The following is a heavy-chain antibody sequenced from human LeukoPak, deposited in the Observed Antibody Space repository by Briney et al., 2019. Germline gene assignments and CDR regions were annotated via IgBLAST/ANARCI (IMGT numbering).Heavy chain of an antibody. CDR3: ARDVYSKGYYFDY. CDR2: IYYSGST. CDR1: GGSISSGGYY. V-gene: IGHV4-31*03. D-gene: IGHD4-11*01. Sequence: PSETLSLTCTVSGGSISSGGYYWSWIRQPPGKGLEWIGYIYYSGSTYYNPSLKSRVTISVDTSKNQLSLKLSSVTAADTAVYCCARDVYSKGYYFDYWGQGTLVTVSS. J-gene: IGHJ4*02.